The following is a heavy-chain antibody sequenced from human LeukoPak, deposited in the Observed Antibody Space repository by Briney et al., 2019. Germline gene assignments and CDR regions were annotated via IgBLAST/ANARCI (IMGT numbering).Heavy chain of an antibody. Sequence: GGSLRLSCAASGFTFSSYWMSWVRQAPGKGLEWVANIKEDGSKKYYVDSVKGRFTLSRDNARNSLYLQMNNLRVEDTAVYYCGRGHWGLDSWGQGTLVSVSS. J-gene: IGHJ4*02. CDR1: GFTFSSYW. V-gene: IGHV3-7*01. CDR3: GRGHWGLDS. CDR2: IKEDGSKK. D-gene: IGHD7-27*01.